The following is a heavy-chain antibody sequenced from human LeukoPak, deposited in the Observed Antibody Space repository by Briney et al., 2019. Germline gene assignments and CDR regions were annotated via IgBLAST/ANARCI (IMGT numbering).Heavy chain of an antibody. V-gene: IGHV3-7*01. D-gene: IGHD3-3*01. Sequence: GGSLRLSCAASRFTLSTYWMSWVRQAPGKGLEWVAHIKQDGSQEYYVDSVKGRFTISRDSAKNSLYLQMNSLRAEDTAVYYCARGVPYDSWSGPHYSDYWGQGTLVTISS. CDR3: ARGVPYDSWSGPHYSDY. CDR2: IKQDGSQE. J-gene: IGHJ4*02. CDR1: RFTLSTYW.